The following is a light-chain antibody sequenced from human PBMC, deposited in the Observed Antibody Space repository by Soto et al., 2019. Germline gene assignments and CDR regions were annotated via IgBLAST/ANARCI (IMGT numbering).Light chain of an antibody. V-gene: IGKV4-1*01. J-gene: IGKJ4*01. CDR3: QQYYSGPIT. CDR1: QSLLSSANNKNY. Sequence: DIVLTQSPDSLAVSLGERATINCKSSQSLLSSANNKNYLAWYQQNSGQPPKLLIYGASTRQSGVPDRISGSGSGTDFTLTISSLQAEDVAIYSCQQYYSGPITFGGGTKVEIK. CDR2: GAS.